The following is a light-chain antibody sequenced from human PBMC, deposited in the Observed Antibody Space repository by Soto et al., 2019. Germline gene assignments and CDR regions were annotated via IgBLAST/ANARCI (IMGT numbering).Light chain of an antibody. V-gene: IGLV2-14*01. CDR1: SSDIGGYNY. Sequence: QSALTQPASVSGSPGQSITISYTGTSSDIGGYNYVSCSCYQQHPGKAPKLMIYEVSNRPSGVSNRFSGSKSGNTASLTISGLQAEDEADYYCSSYTSSSTLVFGGGTKVTVL. J-gene: IGLJ2*01. CDR2: EVS. CDR3: SSYTSSSTLV.